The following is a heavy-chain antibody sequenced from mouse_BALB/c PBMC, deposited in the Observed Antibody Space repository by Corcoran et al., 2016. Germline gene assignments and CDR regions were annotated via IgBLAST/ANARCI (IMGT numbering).Heavy chain of an antibody. CDR1: GYSFTDYI. CDR3: AIYYGSSYAMDY. CDR2: INPYYGST. Sequence: EIQLQQTGPELVKPGASVKISCKASGYSFTDYIMLWVKQSHGKSLEWIGNINPYYGSTSYNLKFKGKATLTVDKSSSTAYMQLNSLTSEDSAVYYCAIYYGSSYAMDYWGQGTSVTVSS. D-gene: IGHD1-1*01. V-gene: IGHV1-39*01. J-gene: IGHJ4*01.